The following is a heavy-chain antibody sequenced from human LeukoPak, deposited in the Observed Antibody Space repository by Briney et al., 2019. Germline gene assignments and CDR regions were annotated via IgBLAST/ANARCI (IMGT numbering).Heavy chain of an antibody. CDR2: IREDGSEK. V-gene: IGHV3-7*04. J-gene: IGHJ3*02. CDR1: GFTFSRHW. D-gene: IGHD1-26*01. CDR3: ARGVIVGATTGDDALDI. Sequence: GGSLRLSCAASGFTFSRHWMSWVRQAPGKGLEWAANIREDGSEKYYMDSVKGRFTISRDNAKNSLYLQMNTLRAEDTAVYFCARGVIVGATTGDDALDIWGQGTMVTVSS.